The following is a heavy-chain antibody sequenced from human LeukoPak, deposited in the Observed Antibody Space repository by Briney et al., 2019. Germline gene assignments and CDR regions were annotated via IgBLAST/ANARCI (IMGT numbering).Heavy chain of an antibody. V-gene: IGHV4-59*05. CDR2: IFYSGST. D-gene: IGHD4-17*01. J-gene: IGHJ4*02. CDR1: GGSISNYY. CDR3: ARHSAVTTFIFDY. Sequence: SETLSLTCTVSGGSISNYYWSWIRQPPGKGLEWIGSIFYSGSTYYNPSLKSRVTISLDTSKNQFSLRLSSVTAADTAVYYCARHSAVTTFIFDYWGQGTLVTVSS.